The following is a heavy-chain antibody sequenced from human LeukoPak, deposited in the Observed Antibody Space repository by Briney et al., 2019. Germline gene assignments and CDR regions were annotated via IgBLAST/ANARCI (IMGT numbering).Heavy chain of an antibody. Sequence: ASVKASCKASGYTFTYYYMYWVRQAPGQGLEWMGLINPSGGSTSYVQELQGRVTMTRDTSTSTVYMELSSLRSEDTAVYYCARGPYSSGWYGLDYWGQGTLVTVSS. D-gene: IGHD6-19*01. J-gene: IGHJ4*02. CDR3: ARGPYSSGWYGLDY. V-gene: IGHV1-46*04. CDR2: INPSGGST. CDR1: GYTFTYYY.